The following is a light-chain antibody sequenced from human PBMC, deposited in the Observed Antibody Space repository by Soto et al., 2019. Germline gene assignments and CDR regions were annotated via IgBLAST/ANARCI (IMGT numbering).Light chain of an antibody. CDR1: SSSIGSNS. CDR3: AAWDGSLNVYV. CDR2: TDS. J-gene: IGLJ1*01. V-gene: IGLV1-44*01. Sequence: QSVLTQPPSASGTPGQRVTISCSGSSSSIGSNSVNWYQQLPRTAPNVLIYTDSKRPPGGPDRFSGSKSGTSASLAISGLQPEDEADYYCAAWDGSLNVYVFGAGTKLTVL.